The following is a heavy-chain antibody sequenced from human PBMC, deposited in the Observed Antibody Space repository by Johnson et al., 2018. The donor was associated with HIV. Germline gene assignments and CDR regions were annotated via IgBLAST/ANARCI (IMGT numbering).Heavy chain of an antibody. Sequence: QVQLVESGGGVVQPGRSLRLSCAASGFTFSASAMHWVRQAPGKGLEWVAVISYVGTNEDYADSVKGRFTISRDNSKNTLYLQMNSLTAEDTAVYYCATREQLVPGAFDIWGQGTMVTVSS. CDR1: GFTFSASA. CDR2: ISYVGTNE. J-gene: IGHJ3*02. V-gene: IGHV3-30*04. CDR3: ATREQLVPGAFDI. D-gene: IGHD6-13*01.